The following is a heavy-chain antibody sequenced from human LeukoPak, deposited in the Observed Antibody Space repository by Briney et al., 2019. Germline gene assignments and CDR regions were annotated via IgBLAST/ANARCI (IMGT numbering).Heavy chain of an antibody. J-gene: IGHJ4*02. CDR3: ARFRGYSYGSFDY. D-gene: IGHD5-18*01. V-gene: IGHV3-74*01. CDR2: INSDGSST. CDR1: GFTFSSYW. Sequence: QAGGSLRLSCAASGFTFSSYWMHWVRQAPGKGLVWVSRINSDGSSTSYADSVKGRFTISRDNAKNTLYLQMNSLRAEDTAVCYCARFRGYSYGSFDYWGQGTLVTVSS.